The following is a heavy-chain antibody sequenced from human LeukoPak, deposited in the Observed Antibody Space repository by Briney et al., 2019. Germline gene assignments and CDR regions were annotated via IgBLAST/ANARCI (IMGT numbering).Heavy chain of an antibody. J-gene: IGHJ4*02. CDR2: INDNGAGT. V-gene: IGHV3-23*01. CDR3: AQVGADFDY. D-gene: IGHD1-26*01. Sequence: PGGSLRLSCAASGFTFSSYAMSWVRQAPGKGLKWVSTINDNGAGTYYADSVKGRFTISRDNSKNTLYLQMNSLRAEDTAVYYCAQVGADFDYWGQGTLVTVSS. CDR1: GFTFSSYA.